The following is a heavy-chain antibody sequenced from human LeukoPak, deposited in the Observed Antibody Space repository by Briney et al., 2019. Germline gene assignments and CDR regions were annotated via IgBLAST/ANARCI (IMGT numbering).Heavy chain of an antibody. V-gene: IGHV1-8*01. CDR2: MNPNSGDT. CDR1: GYTFTSYD. Sequence: GASVKVSCKASGYTFTSYDISWVRQAAGQGLEWMGWMNPNSGDTGYAQKFQGRVTMTRNTSITTAYMELSSLRSEDTAVYYCAKRGSNYGDFDSWGQGTLVTVSS. D-gene: IGHD5-18*01. CDR3: AKRGSNYGDFDS. J-gene: IGHJ4*02.